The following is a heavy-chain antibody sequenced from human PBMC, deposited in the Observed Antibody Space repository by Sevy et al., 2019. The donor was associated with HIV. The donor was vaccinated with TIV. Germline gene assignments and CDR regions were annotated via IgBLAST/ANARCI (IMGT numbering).Heavy chain of an antibody. CDR1: GYSFSNYG. J-gene: IGHJ4*02. V-gene: IGHV1-18*01. D-gene: IGHD1-26*01. CDR3: ARIYPQWSGSYQNDY. CDR2: ISAYNGNR. Sequence: GASVKVSCKASGYSFSNYGFTWVRQAPGQGLEWVGWISAYNGNREYRQRVQGRVTLTTDTSTNTAYMELRSLRSDDTAVYYCARIYPQWSGSYQNDYWGQGTLVTVSS.